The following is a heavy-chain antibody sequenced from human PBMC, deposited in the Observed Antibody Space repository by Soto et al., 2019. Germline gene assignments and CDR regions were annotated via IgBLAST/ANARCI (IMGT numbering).Heavy chain of an antibody. CDR1: GFTFSSYG. CDR2: IWYDGSNK. Sequence: GGSLRLSCAASGFTFSSYGMHWVRQAPGKGLEWVAVIWYDGSNKYYADSVKGRFTISRDNSKNTLYLQMNSLRAEDTAVYYCARDRVAASGAFDIWGQGTTVTVSS. V-gene: IGHV3-33*01. J-gene: IGHJ3*02. D-gene: IGHD6-19*01. CDR3: ARDRVAASGAFDI.